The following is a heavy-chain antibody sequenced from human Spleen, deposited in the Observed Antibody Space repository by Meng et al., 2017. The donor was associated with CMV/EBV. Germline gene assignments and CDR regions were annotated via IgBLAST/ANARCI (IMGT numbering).Heavy chain of an antibody. J-gene: IGHJ4*02. CDR2: MYYSGST. V-gene: IGHV4-61*01. Sequence: SETLSLTCTVSGGSVSSGSYYYSWIRQPPGKGLEWIAYMYYSGSTSYNPSLKSRVTISVDTSKNQFSLKLSSVTAADTAVYYCARLSVAGYYFDYWGQGTLVTVSS. CDR1: GGSVSSGSYY. D-gene: IGHD6-19*01. CDR3: ARLSVAGYYFDY.